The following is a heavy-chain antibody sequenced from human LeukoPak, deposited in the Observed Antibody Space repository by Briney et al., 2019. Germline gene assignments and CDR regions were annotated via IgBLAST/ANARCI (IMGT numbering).Heavy chain of an antibody. J-gene: IGHJ6*03. CDR1: GYSISSGYY. Sequence: PSETLSLTCAVSGYSISSGYYWGWFRQPPGKGLEWIGCKYHSGSAYYHPSLKSRVTISVDTSKNQFSLKLSSVTAADTAVYYCARQGGSSSPYYDYYMDVWGKGTTVTVSS. V-gene: IGHV4-38-2*01. CDR2: KYHSGSA. CDR3: ARQGGSSSPYYDYYMDV. D-gene: IGHD6-13*01.